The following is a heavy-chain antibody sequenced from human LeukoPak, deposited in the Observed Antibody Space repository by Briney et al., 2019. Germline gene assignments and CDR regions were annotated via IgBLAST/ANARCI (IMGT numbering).Heavy chain of an antibody. Sequence: GGSLRLSCAASGFTFSSYAMHWVRQAPGKGLEWVAVISYDGSNKYYADSVKGRFTISRDNSKNTLYLQMNSLRAEDTAVYYCARGREVTDVDYWGQGTLVTVSS. CDR3: ARGREVTDVDY. V-gene: IGHV3-30*04. J-gene: IGHJ4*02. CDR2: ISYDGSNK. D-gene: IGHD2-21*02. CDR1: GFTFSSYA.